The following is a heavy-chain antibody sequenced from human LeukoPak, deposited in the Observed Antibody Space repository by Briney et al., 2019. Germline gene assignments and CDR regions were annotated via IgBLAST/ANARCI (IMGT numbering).Heavy chain of an antibody. CDR2: ISGSGATT. CDR1: GFTFSNYA. CDR3: ARSRSSSWTGGGYLDY. Sequence: PGGSLRLSCAASGFTFSNYAMSWVRQAPGKGLEWVSAISGSGATTFYADSVKGRFTISRDNSKNTLYLQMNTLRADDTAVYYCARSRSSSWTGGGYLDYWGQGTLVTVSS. D-gene: IGHD6-13*01. V-gene: IGHV3-23*01. J-gene: IGHJ4*02.